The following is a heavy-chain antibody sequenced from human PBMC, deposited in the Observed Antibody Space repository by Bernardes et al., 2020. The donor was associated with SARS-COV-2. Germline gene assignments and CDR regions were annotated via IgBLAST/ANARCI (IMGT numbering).Heavy chain of an antibody. Sequence: GGSLRLSCAASGFTFNDYGMSWVRQAPGKGLEWVSGINRNGSSTGYADSVKGRFTISRDNAKNSLYLQMNSLRAEDTALYHCAREGGSSWYSQWFDPWGQGTLVTVSS. V-gene: IGHV3-20*01. CDR1: GFTFNDYG. D-gene: IGHD6-13*01. CDR2: INRNGSST. CDR3: AREGGSSWYSQWFDP. J-gene: IGHJ5*02.